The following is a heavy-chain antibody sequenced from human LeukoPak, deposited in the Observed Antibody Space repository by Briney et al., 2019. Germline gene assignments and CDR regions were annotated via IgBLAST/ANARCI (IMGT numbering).Heavy chain of an antibody. CDR1: GFTVSSNY. CDR3: AKDYCGADCYENFDY. CDR2: IYSGGST. Sequence: PGGSLRLSCAASGFTVSSNYMSWVRQAPGKGLEWVSVIYSGGSTYYADSVKGRFTISRDNSKNTLYLQMNSLRAEDTAVYYCAKDYCGADCYENFDYWGQGTLVTVSS. V-gene: IGHV3-66*01. J-gene: IGHJ4*02. D-gene: IGHD2-21*02.